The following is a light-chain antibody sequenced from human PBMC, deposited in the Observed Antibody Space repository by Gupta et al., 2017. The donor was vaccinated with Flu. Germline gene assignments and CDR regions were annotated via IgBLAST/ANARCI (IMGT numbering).Light chain of an antibody. Sequence: AVVTQEPSLTVSPGGTVTLTCGSSTGAVTSGHYSHWYQQKPGQAPKTLIYDTNRKHSWTPARFSGSGLGGKAALTLSDAQPEDEAEYYCLLSYSGARLVFGGGTKLTVL. V-gene: IGLV7-46*01. CDR3: LLSYSGARLV. CDR2: DTN. J-gene: IGLJ3*02. CDR1: TGAVTSGHY.